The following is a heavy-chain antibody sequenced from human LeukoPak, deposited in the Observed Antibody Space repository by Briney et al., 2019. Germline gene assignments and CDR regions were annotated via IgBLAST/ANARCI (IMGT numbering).Heavy chain of an antibody. CDR2: MNPNSGNT. CDR3: ASALRGCSGGSCYSTALYYFDY. V-gene: IGHV1-8*01. D-gene: IGHD2-15*01. Sequence: ASVKVSCKASGYTFTCYDINWVRQATGQGLEWMGWMNPNSGNTGYAQKFQGRVTMARNTSISTAYMELSSLRSEDTAVYYCASALRGCSGGSCYSTALYYFDYWGQGTLVTVSS. J-gene: IGHJ4*02. CDR1: GYTFTCYD.